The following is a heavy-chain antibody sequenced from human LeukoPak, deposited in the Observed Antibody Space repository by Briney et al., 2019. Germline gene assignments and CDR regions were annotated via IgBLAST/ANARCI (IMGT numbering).Heavy chain of an antibody. V-gene: IGHV4-59*01. D-gene: IGHD2/OR15-2a*01. Sequence: PSETLSLTCTVSGGSISSYYWSWIRQPPGKGLEWIGYIYYSGSTNYNPSLKSRVTISVDTSKNQFSLKLSSVTAADTAVYYFARGVFHFLAWGKGTLVTVSS. J-gene: IGHJ5*02. CDR2: IYYSGST. CDR3: ARGVFHFLA. CDR1: GGSISSYY.